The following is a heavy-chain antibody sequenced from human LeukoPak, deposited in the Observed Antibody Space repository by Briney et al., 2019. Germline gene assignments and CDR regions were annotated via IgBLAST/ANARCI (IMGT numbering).Heavy chain of an antibody. J-gene: IGHJ4*02. Sequence: PSETLSLTCAVYGGSFSGYYWSWIRQPPGKGLEWIGEINHSGSTNYNPSLKSRVTISVDTSKNQFSLKLTSVTAADTAVYYCARRIRQVGTTAYYFDSWGQGTLVTVSS. V-gene: IGHV4-34*01. CDR2: INHSGST. CDR1: GGSFSGYY. CDR3: ARRIRQVGTTAYYFDS. D-gene: IGHD1-26*01.